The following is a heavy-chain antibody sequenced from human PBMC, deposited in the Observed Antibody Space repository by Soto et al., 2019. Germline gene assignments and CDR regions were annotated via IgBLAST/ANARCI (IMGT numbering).Heavy chain of an antibody. V-gene: IGHV4-59*01. J-gene: IGHJ4*02. CDR1: GGSISSYY. CDR2: IYYSGST. D-gene: IGHD5-12*01. Sequence: PSETLSLTCTVSGGSISSYYWSWIRQPPGKGLEWIGYIYYSGSTNYNPSLKSRVTISVDTSKNQFPLKLSSVTAADTAVYYCARNSRDGYNRYFDYWGQGTLVTVSS. CDR3: ARNSRDGYNRYFDY.